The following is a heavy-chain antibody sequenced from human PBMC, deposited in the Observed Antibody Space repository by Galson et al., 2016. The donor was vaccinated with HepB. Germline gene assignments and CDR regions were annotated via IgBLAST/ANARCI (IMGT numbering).Heavy chain of an antibody. Sequence: SLRLSCAVSGFALGSYGMHWIRQVPGKGLEWVADISFDGTKQHYGDSVKGRFTISRDSSRVYLQLSSLSPVDTGRYFCARDSSFSSNWPGYWGQGTLVIVSS. V-gene: IGHV3-30*03. J-gene: IGHJ4*02. D-gene: IGHD7-27*01. CDR3: ARDSSFSSNWPGY. CDR1: GFALGSYG. CDR2: ISFDGTKQ.